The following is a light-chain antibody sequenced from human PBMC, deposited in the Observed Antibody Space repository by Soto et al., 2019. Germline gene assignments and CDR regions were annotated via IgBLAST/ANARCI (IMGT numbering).Light chain of an antibody. CDR1: SSDVGGYNY. J-gene: IGLJ1*01. CDR2: DVS. V-gene: IGLV2-14*01. Sequence: QSALTQPASVSGSPGQSITISCTGTSSDVGGYNYVSWYQQHPGKAPKLMIYDVSYRPSGVSDRFSGSKSGNTASLTISGLQSEDEADSYCDSYTSGSSYVFGTGTQLTVL. CDR3: DSYTSGSSYV.